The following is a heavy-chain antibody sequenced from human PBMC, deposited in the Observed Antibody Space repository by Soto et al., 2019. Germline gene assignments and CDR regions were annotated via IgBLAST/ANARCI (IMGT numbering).Heavy chain of an antibody. J-gene: IGHJ4*01. D-gene: IGHD3-10*01. CDR1: GFTFSNYA. CDR2: FTRSGNT. V-gene: IGHV3-23*01. CDR3: AREFAPGSPNYDY. Sequence: EVQLLESAGGLEQPGGSLRLSCAASGFTFSNYAMSWVRQAPGKGLEWVSTFTRSGNTYYADSVKGRFTISSDNSKNTLYLQMDSLRAEDTAVYYCAREFAPGSPNYDYWGLGTLVTVSS.